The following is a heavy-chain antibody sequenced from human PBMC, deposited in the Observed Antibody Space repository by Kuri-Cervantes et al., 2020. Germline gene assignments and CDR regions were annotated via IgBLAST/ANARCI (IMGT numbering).Heavy chain of an antibody. CDR2: AYYSGTT. V-gene: IGHV4-34*01. CDR1: GGSFSGYY. D-gene: IGHD3-9*01. CDR3: ARDCDILAGPFFHNWFDP. J-gene: IGHJ5*02. Sequence: GSLRLSCAVYGGSFSGYYWSWIRQPPGKGLEWIGSAYYSGTTYYNPSLKSRVAISVDTSKNQFSLELKSVTAAGTAFYYCARDCDILAGPFFHNWFDPWGQGILVTVSS.